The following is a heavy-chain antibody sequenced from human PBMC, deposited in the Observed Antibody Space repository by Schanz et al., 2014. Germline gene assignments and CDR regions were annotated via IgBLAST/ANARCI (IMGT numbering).Heavy chain of an antibody. CDR3: ARIGGSVFDY. D-gene: IGHD3-10*01. Sequence: ESGGGLVKPGGSLRLSCTASGFPFSDYFMAWIRQPPGRGLEWVSYIGNGGVTIYYADSVKGRFTISRDNSKNSLYLQMNSLRAVDTAVYYCARIGGSVFDYWAQGTLVTVSS. CDR2: IGNGGVTI. CDR1: GFPFSDYF. J-gene: IGHJ4*02. V-gene: IGHV3-11*01.